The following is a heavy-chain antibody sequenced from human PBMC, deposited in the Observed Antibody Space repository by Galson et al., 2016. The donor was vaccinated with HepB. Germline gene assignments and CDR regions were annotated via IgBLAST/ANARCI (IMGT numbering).Heavy chain of an antibody. V-gene: IGHV4-39*01. CDR2: IYYSGST. CDR3: ARHSSYYGNFDN. D-gene: IGHD2-15*01. J-gene: IGHJ4*02. Sequence: TLSLTCTVSGGSISSSSYYWGWIRQPLGKGLEWIGSIYYSGSTYYNPSLKSRVTISVDTSKNQFSLNLSSVTAADTAVYYCARHSSYYGNFDNWGQGTLVTVSS. CDR1: GGSISSSSYY.